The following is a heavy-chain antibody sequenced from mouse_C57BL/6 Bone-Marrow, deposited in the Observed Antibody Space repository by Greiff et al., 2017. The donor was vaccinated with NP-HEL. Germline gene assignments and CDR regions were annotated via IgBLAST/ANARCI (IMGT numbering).Heavy chain of an antibody. CDR2: ISDGGSYT. V-gene: IGHV5-4*01. J-gene: IGHJ2*01. Sequence: EVKLVESGGGSVKPGGSLKLSCAASGFTFSSYAMSWVRQTPEKRLEWVATISDGGSYTYYPDNVKGRFTISRDNAKNNLYLQMSHLKSEDTAMYYCAREGGNYYYYFDYWGQGTTLTVSS. CDR3: AREGGNYYYYFDY. D-gene: IGHD2-1*01. CDR1: GFTFSSYA.